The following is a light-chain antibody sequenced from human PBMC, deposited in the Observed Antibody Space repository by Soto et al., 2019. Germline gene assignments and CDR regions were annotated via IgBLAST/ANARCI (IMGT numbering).Light chain of an antibody. V-gene: IGKV3-20*01. CDR1: QSVSSSY. CDR3: QQYGSSPFT. Sequence: EIVLTQSPGTLSLSPGERATLSCRASQSVSSSYLAWYQQKPGQAPRLLIYVASSRATGIPDRFSGSGSGTDFTLTISRLEPEDFAVYYCQQYGSSPFTFGPGTKVYI. CDR2: VAS. J-gene: IGKJ3*01.